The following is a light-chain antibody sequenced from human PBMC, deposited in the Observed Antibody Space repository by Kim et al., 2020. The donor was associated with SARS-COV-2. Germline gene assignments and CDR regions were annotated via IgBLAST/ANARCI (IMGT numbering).Light chain of an antibody. Sequence: SASVGDRVTITCRASQSISSWLAWYQQKPGKAPKLLIYKASSLESGVPSRFSGSGSGTEFTLTISSLQPDDFATYYCQQYQTYSTFGQGTKVDIK. J-gene: IGKJ1*01. CDR2: KAS. V-gene: IGKV1-5*03. CDR1: QSISSW. CDR3: QQYQTYST.